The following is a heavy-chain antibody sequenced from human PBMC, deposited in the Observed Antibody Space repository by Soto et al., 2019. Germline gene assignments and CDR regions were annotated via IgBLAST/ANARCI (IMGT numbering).Heavy chain of an antibody. D-gene: IGHD3-10*01. J-gene: IGHJ5*02. CDR2: LIGGHYGT. CDR1: GFTLQNYA. Sequence: GGSLRLSCTASGFTLQNYAMAWVRQAPGKGLEWVSTLIGGHYGTAYSYSVKGRFTVSRDNSKNCLYLQMNSLGVEDTAMDFCAKGKSTGDIDRFDPWGQGSLVTVSS. V-gene: IGHV3-23*01. CDR3: AKGKSTGDIDRFDP.